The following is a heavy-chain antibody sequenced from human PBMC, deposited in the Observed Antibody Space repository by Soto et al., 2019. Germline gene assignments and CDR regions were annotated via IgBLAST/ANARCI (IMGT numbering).Heavy chain of an antibody. D-gene: IGHD3-22*01. Sequence: ASVKVSCKASGYTFTSYYMHWVRQAPGQGLEWMGIINPSGGSTSYAQKFQGRVTMTRDTSTSTVYMELSSLRSEDTAVYYCARPVFSNYYDSSGYYEGGWTGGAFDIWGQGTMVTVSS. J-gene: IGHJ3*02. CDR1: GYTFTSYY. CDR2: INPSGGST. V-gene: IGHV1-46*01. CDR3: ARPVFSNYYDSSGYYEGGWTGGAFDI.